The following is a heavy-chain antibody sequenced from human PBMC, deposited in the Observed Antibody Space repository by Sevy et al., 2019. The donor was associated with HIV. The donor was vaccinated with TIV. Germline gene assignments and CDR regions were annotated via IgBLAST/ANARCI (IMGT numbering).Heavy chain of an antibody. CDR1: GYSISSGYY. CDR3: ARARYYDSSAYYYFDY. Sequence: SETLSLTCAVSGYSISSGYYWGWIRQPPGKGLEWIGSIYHGGSTYYNQYLKSRVTISVETSKNKFSLKLSSVTAADTAVYYCARARYYDSSAYYYFDYWGQGTLVTVSS. V-gene: IGHV4-38-2*01. CDR2: IYHGGST. D-gene: IGHD3-22*01. J-gene: IGHJ4*02.